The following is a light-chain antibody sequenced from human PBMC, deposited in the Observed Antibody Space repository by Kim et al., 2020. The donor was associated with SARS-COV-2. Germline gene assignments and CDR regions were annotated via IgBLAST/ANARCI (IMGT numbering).Light chain of an antibody. CDR2: GAS. J-gene: IGKJ4*01. Sequence: SPGERTTLSCRASQSVSSNLAWYQQKPGQSPRLLIYGASTRATGIPARFSGSGSGTEFTLTISSLQSEDFAVYYCQQYNNWPLTFGGGTKVDIK. CDR1: QSVSSN. CDR3: QQYNNWPLT. V-gene: IGKV3-15*01.